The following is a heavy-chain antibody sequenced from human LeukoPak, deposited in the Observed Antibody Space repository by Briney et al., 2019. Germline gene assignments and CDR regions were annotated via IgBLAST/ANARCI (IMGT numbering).Heavy chain of an antibody. CDR3: TRVFRYYYDSSGYGREYFQH. J-gene: IGHJ1*01. CDR1: GFTFGDYA. CDR2: IRSKAYGGTT. D-gene: IGHD3-22*01. V-gene: IGHV3-49*04. Sequence: GGSLRLSCTASGFTFGDYAMSWVRQAPGKGLEWVGFIRSKAYGGTTEYAASVKGRFTISRDDSKSIAYLQMNSLKTEDTAVYYCTRVFRYYYDSSGYGREYFQHWGQGTLVTVSS.